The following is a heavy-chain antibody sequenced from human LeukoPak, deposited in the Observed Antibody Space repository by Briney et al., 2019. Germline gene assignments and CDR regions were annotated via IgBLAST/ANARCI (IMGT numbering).Heavy chain of an antibody. J-gene: IGHJ6*03. D-gene: IGHD1-26*01. Sequence: TGGSLRLSCAASGFTSSSYAMNWVRPAPGKGLEYVSAISSNGGSTYYANSVKGRSTISRDNSKNTLYLQMGSLRAEDMAVYFCARGGYGASTPYYMDVWGTGTTVTVSS. CDR2: ISSNGGST. CDR1: GFTSSSYA. V-gene: IGHV3-64*01. CDR3: ARGGYGASTPYYMDV.